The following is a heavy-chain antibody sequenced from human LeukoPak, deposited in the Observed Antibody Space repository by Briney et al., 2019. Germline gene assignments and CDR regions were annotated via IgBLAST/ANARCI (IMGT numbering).Heavy chain of an antibody. J-gene: IGHJ3*02. CDR1: GFTFSSNA. CDR2: ISGSGGST. D-gene: IGHD5-18*01. Sequence: PAGSLRLSCAASGFTFSSNAMNWVRQGPGKGLEWVSVISGSGGSTYYADSVKGRFTISSDNSKNTLYLQMNNLGAEDTALYYCAKVITAGWQKDDLDIWGRGTMVTVTS. CDR3: AKVITAGWQKDDLDI. V-gene: IGHV3-23*01.